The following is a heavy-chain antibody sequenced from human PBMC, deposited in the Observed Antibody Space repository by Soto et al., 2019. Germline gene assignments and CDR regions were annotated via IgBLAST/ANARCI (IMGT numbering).Heavy chain of an antibody. V-gene: IGHV3-66*01. CDR1: GFTVSSKY. J-gene: IGHJ6*03. D-gene: IGHD2-15*01. CDR2: IQSGGTT. CDR3: ARDDIVCSGGSWYGVHMDV. Sequence: EVQLVESGGGLVQPGGSLRLSCAASGFTVSSKYMSWVRQAPGKGLEWVSRIQSGGTTYYADSVKGRFTIASDSSKNMLHRQMVSLRAEDTAVYYCARDDIVCSGGSWYGVHMDVLGKGTTVTVSS.